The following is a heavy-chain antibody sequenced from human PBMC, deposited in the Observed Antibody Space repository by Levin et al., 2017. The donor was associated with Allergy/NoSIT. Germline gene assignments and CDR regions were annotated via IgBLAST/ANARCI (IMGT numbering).Heavy chain of an antibody. V-gene: IGHV3-74*01. Sequence: PGGSLRLSCAASGFTFSSYWMHWVRQAPGKGLVWVSRINTDGSSTSYADSVKGRFTVSRDNAKNTLYLQMNSLRAEDTAVYYCAKGGGKVFDYWGQGTLVTVSS. CDR3: AKGGGKVFDY. CDR2: INTDGSST. D-gene: IGHD3-16*01. J-gene: IGHJ4*02. CDR1: GFTFSSYW.